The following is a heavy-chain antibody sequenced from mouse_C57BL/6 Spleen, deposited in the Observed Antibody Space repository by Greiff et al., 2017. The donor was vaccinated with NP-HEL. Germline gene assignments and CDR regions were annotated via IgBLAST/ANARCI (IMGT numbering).Heavy chain of an antibody. Sequence: QVQLQQPGAELVRPGSSVKLSCKASGYTFTSYWMDWVKQRPGQGLEWIGNIYPSDSETHYNQKFKDKATLTVDKSSSTAYMQLSSLTSEDSAVYYCASSYYGSSYGYFDVWGTGTTVTVSS. CDR2: IYPSDSET. J-gene: IGHJ1*03. D-gene: IGHD1-1*01. V-gene: IGHV1-61*01. CDR1: GYTFTSYW. CDR3: ASSYYGSSYGYFDV.